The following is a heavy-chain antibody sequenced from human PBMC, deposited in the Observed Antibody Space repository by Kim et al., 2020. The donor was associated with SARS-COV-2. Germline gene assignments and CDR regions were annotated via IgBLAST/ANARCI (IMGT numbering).Heavy chain of an antibody. Sequence: GGSLRLSCAASGFTFSSYAMSWVRQAPGKGLEWVSAISGSGGSTYYADSVKGRFTISRDNSKNTLYLQMNSLRAEDTAVYYCAHTSISPKLKEITIFGVVTTRAYYYGMDVWGQGTTVTISS. CDR2: ISGSGGST. V-gene: IGHV3-23*01. CDR3: AHTSISPKLKEITIFGVVTTRAYYYGMDV. D-gene: IGHD3-3*01. J-gene: IGHJ6*02. CDR1: GFTFSSYA.